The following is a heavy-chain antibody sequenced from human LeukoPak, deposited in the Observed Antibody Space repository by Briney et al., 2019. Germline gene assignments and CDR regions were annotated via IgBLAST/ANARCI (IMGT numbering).Heavy chain of an antibody. D-gene: IGHD1-7*01. Sequence: GGSLRLSCAASGFTLSDYWMNWVRQAPGKGPVWVSHISPDGRNIAYADSVKGRFTISRDSAKNTLYLQMKSLRVGDTAVYYCVREGGGTTPYDCWGQGTLVTVSS. J-gene: IGHJ4*02. CDR1: GFTLSDYW. V-gene: IGHV3-74*01. CDR3: VREGGGTTPYDC. CDR2: ISPDGRNI.